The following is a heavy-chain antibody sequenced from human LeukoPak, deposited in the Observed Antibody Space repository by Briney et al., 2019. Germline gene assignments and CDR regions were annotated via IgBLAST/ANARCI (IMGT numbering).Heavy chain of an antibody. CDR1: GGTFSSYA. CDR2: IIPIFGTA. Sequence: VASVKVSCKASGGTFSSYAISWVRQAPGQGLEWMGRIIPIFGTANYAQKFQGRVTITTDESTSTAYMELSSLRSEDTAVYFCARDLRVDVYWWLFHDYWGQGTLGTVSS. V-gene: IGHV1-69*05. CDR3: ARDLRVDVYWWLFHDY. J-gene: IGHJ4*02. D-gene: IGHD3-22*01.